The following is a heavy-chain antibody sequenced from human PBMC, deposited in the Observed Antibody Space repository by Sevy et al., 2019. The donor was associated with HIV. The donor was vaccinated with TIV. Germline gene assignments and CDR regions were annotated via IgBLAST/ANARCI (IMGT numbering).Heavy chain of an antibody. CDR1: GYTFTGYY. CDR3: ARAPMYSGSFFTADWFDP. Sequence: ASVKVSCKASGYTFTGYYMHWVRQAPGQGLEWMGWINPNSGGTNYAQKFQGRVTMTRDTSISTAYMELSRLRSDDTAVYYCARAPMYSGSFFTADWFDPWGQGTLVTVSS. V-gene: IGHV1-2*02. D-gene: IGHD1-26*01. J-gene: IGHJ5*02. CDR2: INPNSGGT.